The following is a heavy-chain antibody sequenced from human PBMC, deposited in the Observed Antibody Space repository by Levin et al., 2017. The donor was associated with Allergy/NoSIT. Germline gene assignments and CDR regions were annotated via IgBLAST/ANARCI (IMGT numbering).Heavy chain of an antibody. V-gene: IGHV3-15*04. D-gene: IGHD3-10*01. CDR3: TTSLWFGDLLKDY. CDR2: VESKADGGAA. Sequence: ESLKISCAASGFTFSKAWMSWVRQAPGKGLEWVGRVESKADGGAADYGAPVKVRVTISRDDSRNTLYLQMNSLKTEDTAVYYCTTSLWFGDLLKDYWGQGTLVTVSS. J-gene: IGHJ4*02. CDR1: GFTFSKAW.